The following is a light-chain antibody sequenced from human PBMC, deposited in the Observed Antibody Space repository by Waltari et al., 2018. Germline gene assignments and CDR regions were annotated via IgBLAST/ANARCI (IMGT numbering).Light chain of an antibody. CDR1: QDISNY. Sequence: DIQITQSPSYLSASVGDRVTITCQASQDISNYLAWYQQKPGKAPELLIYAATTLQSGVSSRFSGSGSGTEFTLTINSLQPKDFATYYCQQHNSYPRTFGQGTKVEVK. J-gene: IGKJ1*01. CDR3: QQHNSYPRT. CDR2: AAT. V-gene: IGKV1-9*01.